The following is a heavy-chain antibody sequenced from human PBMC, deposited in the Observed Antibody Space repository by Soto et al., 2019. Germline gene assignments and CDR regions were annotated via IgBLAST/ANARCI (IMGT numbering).Heavy chain of an antibody. V-gene: IGHV3-7*04. CDR2: IKQDGSEI. J-gene: IGHJ4*02. D-gene: IGHD2-15*01. CDR1: GFTFINSW. Sequence: EVHLVESGGGLVQPGGSLRLSCAASGFTFINSWMSWVRQAPGKGLEWVASIKQDGSEIYYVASVKGRFTISRDNAKNSLYLQMNTLRVEDTAVYYCARAGWWGRGTLVTVSS. CDR3: ARAGW.